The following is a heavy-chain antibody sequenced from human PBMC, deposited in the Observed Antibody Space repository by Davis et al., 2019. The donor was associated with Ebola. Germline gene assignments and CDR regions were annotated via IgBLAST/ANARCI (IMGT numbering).Heavy chain of an antibody. Sequence: ASVKVSCKASGYTFTNYAINWVRQATGQGLEWMGWMNPNSGNTGYAQKLQGRVTMTTDTSTSTAYMELRSLRSDDTAVYYCARDPWVRALDYWGQGTLVTVSS. D-gene: IGHD3-10*01. CDR2: MNPNSGNT. V-gene: IGHV1-18*04. CDR1: GYTFTNYA. CDR3: ARDPWVRALDY. J-gene: IGHJ4*02.